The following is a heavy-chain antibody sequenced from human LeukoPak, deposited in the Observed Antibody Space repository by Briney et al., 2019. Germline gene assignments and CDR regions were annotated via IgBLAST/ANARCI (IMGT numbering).Heavy chain of an antibody. V-gene: IGHV2-5*01. CDR3: AHSTGTESIAAAGTGPSHLRWLPSYFDY. CDR1: GFSLSTSGVG. CDR2: IYWNDDK. J-gene: IGHJ4*02. D-gene: IGHD6-13*01. Sequence: ESGPTLVKPTQTLTLTCTFSGFSLSTSGVGVGWIRQPPGKALEWLALIYWNDDKRYSPSLKSRLTITKDTSKNQVVLTMTNMDPVDTATYYCAHSTGTESIAAAGTGPSHLRWLPSYFDYWGQGTLVTVSS.